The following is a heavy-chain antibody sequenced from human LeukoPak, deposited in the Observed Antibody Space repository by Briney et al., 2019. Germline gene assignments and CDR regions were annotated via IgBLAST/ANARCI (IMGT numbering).Heavy chain of an antibody. Sequence: PGGSLRLSCAASGFTFSIYWMSWFRQAPGKGLEWVTFIRSDGTKTHYADSVKGRFTISRDNSKNTLFLQIDNLRVDDTAVYYCAKGRGKDGQNLFDYWGQGTLITVSS. CDR1: GFTFSIYW. CDR2: IRSDGTKT. D-gene: IGHD5-24*01. CDR3: AKGRGKDGQNLFDY. J-gene: IGHJ4*02. V-gene: IGHV3-30*02.